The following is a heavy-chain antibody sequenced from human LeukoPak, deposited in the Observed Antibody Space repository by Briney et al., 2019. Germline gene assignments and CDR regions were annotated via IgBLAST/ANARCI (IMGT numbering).Heavy chain of an antibody. CDR3: ARQRCSGGSCYRVDQLYYMDV. CDR2: INESGST. J-gene: IGHJ6*03. V-gene: IGHV4-34*01. Sequence: SETLSLTCGVSGGSFSGYYWSWIRQSPGKGLEWIGEINESGSTDYNPSLMSRVTISIDTSKSQFSLKLTSVTAADAGVYYCARQRCSGGSCYRVDQLYYMDVWGKGTTVTVSS. D-gene: IGHD2-15*01. CDR1: GGSFSGYY.